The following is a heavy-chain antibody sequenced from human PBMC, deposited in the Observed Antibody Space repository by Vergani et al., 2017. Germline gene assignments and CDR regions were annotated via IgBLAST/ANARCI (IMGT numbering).Heavy chain of an antibody. CDR1: GFTFSSYA. CDR2: ISYDGSNK. Sequence: QVQLVESGGGVVQPGRSLRLSCAASGFTFSSYAMHWVRQAPGKGLEWVAVISYDGSNKYYADSVKGRFTISRDNSKNTLYLQMNSLRAEDTAVYYCARGQGDIVVVPAVRGYMDVWGKGTTVTVSS. CDR3: ARGQGDIVVVPAVRGYMDV. D-gene: IGHD2-2*01. V-gene: IGHV3-30-3*01. J-gene: IGHJ6*03.